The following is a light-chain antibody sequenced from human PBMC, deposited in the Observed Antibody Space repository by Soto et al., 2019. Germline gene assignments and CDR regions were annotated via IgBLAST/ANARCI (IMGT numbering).Light chain of an antibody. V-gene: IGKV1-39*01. CDR3: QQSYSSIT. CDR1: QSIGGF. Sequence: DIQMTQAPSSLAVSVVDRVTITCRASQSIGGFLNWYQQKLGKAPKLLIYAASSLQSGVPSRFSGSGSGTDFTLTISSLQPEDFATYYCQQSYSSITFGQGTRLEI. J-gene: IGKJ5*01. CDR2: AAS.